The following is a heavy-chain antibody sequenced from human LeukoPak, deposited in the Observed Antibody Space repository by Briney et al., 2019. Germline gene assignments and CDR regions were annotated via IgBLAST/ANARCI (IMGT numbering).Heavy chain of an antibody. V-gene: IGHV4-59*01. J-gene: IGHJ6*02. CDR3: ARDPRGYCSSTSCSYGMDV. CDR2: IYYSGST. CDR1: GGSISSYY. D-gene: IGHD2-2*01. Sequence: SETLSLTCTVSGGSISSYYWSWIRQPPGKGLEWIGYIYYSGSTNYNPSLKSRVTISVDTSKNQSSLKLSSVTAADTAVYYCARDPRGYCSSTSCSYGMDVWGQGTTVTVSS.